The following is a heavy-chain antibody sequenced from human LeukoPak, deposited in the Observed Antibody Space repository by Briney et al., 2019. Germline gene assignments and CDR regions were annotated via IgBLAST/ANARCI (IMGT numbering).Heavy chain of an antibody. CDR3: ARGRSAVAGTKFYYYYYYMDV. J-gene: IGHJ6*03. Sequence: SETLSLTCTVSGGSINSDAYYWSWIRQPAGKGLEWIGRIHISGSTNYNPSLKSRVTISVDTSKNQFSLKLSSVTAVDTAMYYCARGRSAVAGTKFYYYYYYMDVWGKGTTVTVSS. CDR2: IHISGST. D-gene: IGHD6-19*01. V-gene: IGHV4-61*02. CDR1: GGSINSDAYY.